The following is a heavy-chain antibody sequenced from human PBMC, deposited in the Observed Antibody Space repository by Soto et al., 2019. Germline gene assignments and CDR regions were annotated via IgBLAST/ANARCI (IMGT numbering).Heavy chain of an antibody. Sequence: PSETLSLTCTVSGGSISSYYWSWIRQPPGKGLEWIGYIYYSGSTNYNPSLKSRVTISVDTSKNQFSLKLSSVTAADTAVYYCASAPDILTGYYKIWFDPWGQGTLVTVSS. CDR1: GGSISSYY. CDR3: ASAPDILTGYYKIWFDP. CDR2: IYYSGST. D-gene: IGHD3-9*01. J-gene: IGHJ5*02. V-gene: IGHV4-59*01.